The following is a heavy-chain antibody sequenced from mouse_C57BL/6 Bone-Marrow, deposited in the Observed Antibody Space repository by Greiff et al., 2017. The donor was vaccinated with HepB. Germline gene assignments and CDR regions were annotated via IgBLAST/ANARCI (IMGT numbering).Heavy chain of an antibody. CDR3: ARDTGINCYYFDY. J-gene: IGHJ2*01. V-gene: IGHV1-72*01. CDR1: GYTFTCYW. Sequence: QVQLQQPGAELVKPGASVKLSCKATGYTFTCYWMHWVKQRPGRGLEWIGRIDPNGGGTKYNEKFKSKATLTVDKPSSTAYIQLSSLTSEDSADYYCARDTGINCYYFDYWGQGTTLTVSS. CDR2: IDPNGGGT. D-gene: IGHD4-1*01.